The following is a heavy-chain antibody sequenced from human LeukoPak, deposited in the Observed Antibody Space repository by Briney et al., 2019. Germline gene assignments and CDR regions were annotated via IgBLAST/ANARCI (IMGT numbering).Heavy chain of an antibody. CDR2: IYYSGST. CDR1: GGSISSSSYY. J-gene: IGHJ5*02. D-gene: IGHD2-15*01. V-gene: IGHV4-39*01. CDR3: ARTRSGSRLGYCSGGSCYSLWFDP. Sequence: PSEALSLTCTVSGGSISSSSYYWGWIRQPPGKGLEWIGSIYYSGSTYYNPSLKSRVTISVDTSKNQFSLKLSSVTAADTAVYYCARTRSGSRLGYCSGGSCYSLWFDPWGQGTLVTVSS.